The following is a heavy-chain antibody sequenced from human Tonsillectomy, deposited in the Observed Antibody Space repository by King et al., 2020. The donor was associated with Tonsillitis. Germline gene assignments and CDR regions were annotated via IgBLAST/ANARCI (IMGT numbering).Heavy chain of an antibody. CDR3: ARGPYYDFWSGYYTWFDP. J-gene: IGHJ5*02. Sequence: VQLQQWGAGRLKPSETLSLTCAVYGGSCIGYYWSWIRQPPGKGLEWIGEIKHSGSTNYNPSLKSRATISVDKSKNQFSLKLSSVTAADTAVYYCARGPYYDFWSGYYTWFDPWGQGTLVTDSS. CDR1: GGSCIGYY. CDR2: IKHSGST. D-gene: IGHD3-3*01. V-gene: IGHV4-34*01.